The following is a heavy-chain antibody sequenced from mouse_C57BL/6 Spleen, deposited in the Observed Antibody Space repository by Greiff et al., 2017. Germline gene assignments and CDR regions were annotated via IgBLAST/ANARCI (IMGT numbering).Heavy chain of an antibody. CDR1: GYTFTSYW. Sequence: QVQLKESGAELVKPGASVKLSCKASGYTFTSYWMQWVKQRPGQGLEWIGEIDPSDSYTNYNQKFKGKATLTVDTSSSTAYLQLSSLTSEDSAVYYSARSLAQATSWFAYWGQGTLVTVSA. CDR3: ARSLAQATSWFAY. J-gene: IGHJ3*01. D-gene: IGHD3-2*02. V-gene: IGHV1-50*01. CDR2: IDPSDSYT.